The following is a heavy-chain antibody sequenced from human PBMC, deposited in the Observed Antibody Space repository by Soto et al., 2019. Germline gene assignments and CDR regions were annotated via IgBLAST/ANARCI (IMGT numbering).Heavy chain of an antibody. CDR2: IIPLFGTT. V-gene: IGHV1-69*01. CDR3: AAELRFAKVAVV. J-gene: IGHJ6*02. Sequence: QVQVVQSGVEVRRPGSSVKVSCKASGDTFKNCVISWVRQAPGQGLEWMGGIIPLFGTTDFAQRSQGRLTIKTDESTTTAYMELSRPRSEDTPMHYCAAELRFAKVAVVWGQGTTVIVSS. D-gene: IGHD2-15*01. CDR1: GDTFKNCV.